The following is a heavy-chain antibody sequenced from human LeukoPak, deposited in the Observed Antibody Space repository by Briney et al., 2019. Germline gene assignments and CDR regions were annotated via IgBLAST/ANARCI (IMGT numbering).Heavy chain of an antibody. Sequence: MPSETLSLTCTVSGASISSSGSFWGWFRQPPGKGLELLGTISHSGTTYYNPSLKSRVTISVDTSKNQFSLKLASVTAADTAIYYCAKGAGGFSYYNWFDPWGQGTLVTVSS. CDR3: AKGAGGFSYYNWFDP. D-gene: IGHD5-18*01. V-gene: IGHV4-39*07. CDR1: GASISSSGSF. J-gene: IGHJ5*02. CDR2: ISHSGTT.